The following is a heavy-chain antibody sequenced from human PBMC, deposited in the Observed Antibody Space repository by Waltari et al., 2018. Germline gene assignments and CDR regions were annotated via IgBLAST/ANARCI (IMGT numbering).Heavy chain of an antibody. Sequence: QLQLQESGSGLVKPSQTLSLTCAVSGGSISSGGYSWSWIRQPPGKGLEWIGYIYHSGRTYYNPSLKSRVTISVDRSKNQFSLKLSSVTAADTAVYYCARTDYGGNSRGSGFDPWGQGTLVTVSS. CDR3: ARTDYGGNSRGSGFDP. V-gene: IGHV4-30-2*01. CDR1: GGSISSGGYS. J-gene: IGHJ5*02. CDR2: IYHSGRT. D-gene: IGHD4-17*01.